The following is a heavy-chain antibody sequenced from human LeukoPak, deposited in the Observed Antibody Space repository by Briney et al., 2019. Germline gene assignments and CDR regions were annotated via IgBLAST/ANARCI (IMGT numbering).Heavy chain of an antibody. Sequence: SETLSLTCTVSGGSIGLYHWSWIRQPPGKGLGWIGYIYYNGSTKYNPSLKSRLTMSVDTSKKQFSLNMTSMTAADTAVYYCARDRAAGSDWLDPWGQGTLVTVSS. D-gene: IGHD3-10*01. CDR1: GGSIGLYH. J-gene: IGHJ5*02. CDR2: IYYNGST. V-gene: IGHV4-59*01. CDR3: ARDRAAGSDWLDP.